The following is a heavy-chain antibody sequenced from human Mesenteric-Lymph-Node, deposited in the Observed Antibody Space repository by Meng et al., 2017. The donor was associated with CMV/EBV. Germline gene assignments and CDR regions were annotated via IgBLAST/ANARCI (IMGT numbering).Heavy chain of an antibody. CDR2: ISNSGDNT. V-gene: IGHV3-21*04. Sequence: CAASGFAFSTYAMTWVRQAPGKGLECVSSISNSGDNTYYADSVKGRFTISRDNAKYSLYLQMNSLRGEDTSVFYCAREFPGGADCYDFWGQGTLVTVSS. CDR1: GFAFSTYA. D-gene: IGHD2-21*01. CDR3: AREFPGGADCYDF. J-gene: IGHJ4*02.